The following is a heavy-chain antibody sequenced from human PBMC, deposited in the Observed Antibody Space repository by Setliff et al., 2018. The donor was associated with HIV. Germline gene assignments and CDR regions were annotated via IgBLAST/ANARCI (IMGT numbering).Heavy chain of an antibody. CDR2: IYPGDSDT. CDR3: ARLGGICSGGSCTALAYTMDV. CDR1: GYSFSSYW. J-gene: IGHJ6*02. Sequence: LKISCRGSGYSFSSYWIGWVRQMPGKGLEWMGIIYPGDSDTRYSPSFQGQVTISADKSISTAYLQCSSLKASDTAMYYCARLGGICSGGSCTALAYTMDVWGQGTTVTVS. D-gene: IGHD2-15*01. V-gene: IGHV5-51*01.